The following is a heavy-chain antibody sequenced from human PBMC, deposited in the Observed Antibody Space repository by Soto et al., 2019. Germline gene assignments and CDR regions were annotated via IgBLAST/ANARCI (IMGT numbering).Heavy chain of an antibody. J-gene: IGHJ3*02. CDR3: ARDTGYDHDAFDI. D-gene: IGHD5-12*01. CDR2: INPTGSMT. CDR1: GYSFITSYY. Sequence: ASVKVSCKASGYSFITSYYMHWVRQAPGQGLEWMGIINPTGSMTKYSQRFQGRLTMTRDTSTSTDYMELTTLTSEDTAVYFCARDTGYDHDAFDIWGQGTMVTISS. V-gene: IGHV1-46*01.